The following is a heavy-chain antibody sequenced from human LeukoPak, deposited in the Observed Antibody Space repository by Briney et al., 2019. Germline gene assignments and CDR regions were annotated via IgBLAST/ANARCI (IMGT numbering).Heavy chain of an antibody. Sequence: MSSETLSLTCTVSGGSISGSSYYWGWLRQPPGKGLEWIGSIYYSGSTYYNPSLKSRVTISVDTSKNQFSLKLSSVTAADTAVYYCARDRSPPFDYWGQGTLVTVSS. CDR1: GGSISGSSYY. V-gene: IGHV4-39*02. CDR2: IYYSGST. CDR3: ARDRSPPFDY. J-gene: IGHJ4*02.